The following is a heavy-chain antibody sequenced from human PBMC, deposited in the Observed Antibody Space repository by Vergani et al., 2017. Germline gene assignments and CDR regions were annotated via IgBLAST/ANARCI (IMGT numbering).Heavy chain of an antibody. CDR2: ISYDGSNK. CDR1: GFTFSSYA. D-gene: IGHD6-13*01. V-gene: IGHV3-30-3*01. CDR3: ARIAAAPYYYYMDV. J-gene: IGHJ6*03. Sequence: QVQLVESGGGVVQPGRSLRLSCAASGFTFSSYAMHWVRQAPGKGLEWVAVISYDGSNKYYADSVKGRFTISRDNSKNTLYLQMNSLRAEDTAVYYCARIAAAPYYYYMDVWGKGTTVTVSS.